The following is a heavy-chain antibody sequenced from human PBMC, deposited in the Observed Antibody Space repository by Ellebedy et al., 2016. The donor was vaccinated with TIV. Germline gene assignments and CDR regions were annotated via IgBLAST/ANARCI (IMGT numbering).Heavy chain of an antibody. J-gene: IGHJ5*02. Sequence: SETLSLTXAIYGGSFSGYYWSWIRQPPGKGLEWIGEINHSGSTDYNPSLKSRVTISVDTSNNEFSLSLSSVTGADTAVYYCARPSRDYGSGTHFDPWGPGTLVIVSS. CDR3: ARPSRDYGSGTHFDP. CDR2: INHSGST. V-gene: IGHV4-34*01. D-gene: IGHD3-10*01. CDR1: GGSFSGYY.